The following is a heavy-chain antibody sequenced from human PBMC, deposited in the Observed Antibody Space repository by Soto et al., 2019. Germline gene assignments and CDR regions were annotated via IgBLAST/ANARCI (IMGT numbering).Heavy chain of an antibody. CDR3: AGGDRSFDWSLGGVYYYYYGMDV. J-gene: IGHJ6*02. Sequence: ASVKVSCKASGYTFTSYDINWVRQATGQGLEWMGWMNPNSGNTGYAQKFQGRVTMTRNTSISTAYMELSSLRSEDTAVYYCAGGDRSFDWSLGGVYYYYYGMDVWGHGTTVTVSS. D-gene: IGHD3-9*01. CDR1: GYTFTSYD. V-gene: IGHV1-8*01. CDR2: MNPNSGNT.